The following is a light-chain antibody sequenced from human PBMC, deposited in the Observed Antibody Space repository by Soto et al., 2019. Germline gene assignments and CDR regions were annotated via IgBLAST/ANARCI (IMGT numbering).Light chain of an antibody. V-gene: IGLV1-44*01. CDR3: AAWDDSLYGVV. J-gene: IGLJ2*01. Sequence: QSVLTQPPSASGTPGQRVTISCSGSSSNIGSNTVNWYQQLPGTAPKLLIYRSTQRPSGVPDRFSGSKSGTSASLAISGLQSEDEADYYCAAWDDSLYGVVFGGGTKLTVL. CDR2: RST. CDR1: SSNIGSNT.